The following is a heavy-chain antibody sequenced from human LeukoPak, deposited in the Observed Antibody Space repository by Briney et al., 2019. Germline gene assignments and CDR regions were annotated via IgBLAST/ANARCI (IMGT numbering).Heavy chain of an antibody. Sequence: TPSETLSLTCTVSGGSISSSSYYWSWIRQPAGKGLEWIGRIYNSGRTNYNPSLKSRVTMSVDTSKNQFSLKLSSVTAADTAVYYCARELDSYQYYFDYWGQGTLVTVSS. CDR3: ARELDSYQYYFDY. CDR1: GGSISSSSYY. J-gene: IGHJ4*02. D-gene: IGHD5-18*01. CDR2: IYNSGRT. V-gene: IGHV4-61*02.